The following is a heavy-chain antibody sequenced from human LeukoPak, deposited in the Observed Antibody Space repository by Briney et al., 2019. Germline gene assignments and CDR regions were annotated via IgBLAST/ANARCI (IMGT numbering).Heavy chain of an antibody. CDR3: ARDEIGGSDSGYFDL. CDR1: GFTFSSYV. J-gene: IGHJ2*01. CDR2: IRVGGTTI. Sequence: PGGSLTPSCPTSGFTFSSYVVNWVRPAAGKGLEWVSYIRVGGTTIYYADSVKGRFTISRDNAKNSLYLQMNSLRAEDAAVYYCARDEIGGSDSGYFDLWGRGTLVTVSS. D-gene: IGHD5-12*01. V-gene: IGHV3-48*03.